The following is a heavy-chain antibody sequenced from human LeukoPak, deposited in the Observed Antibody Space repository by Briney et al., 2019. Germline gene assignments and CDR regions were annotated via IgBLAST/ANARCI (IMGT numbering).Heavy chain of an antibody. CDR1: GYSISSGYY. J-gene: IGHJ4*02. CDR2: IYHSGST. Sequence: PSETRSLTCTVSGYSISSGYYWGWIRQPPGKGLEWIGSIYHSGSTYYNPSLKSRVTMSIDTSKNQFSLKLSSVTAADTAMYYCTRFVDLDYWGQGTLVTVSS. V-gene: IGHV4-38-2*02. CDR3: TRFVDLDY. D-gene: IGHD3-10*01.